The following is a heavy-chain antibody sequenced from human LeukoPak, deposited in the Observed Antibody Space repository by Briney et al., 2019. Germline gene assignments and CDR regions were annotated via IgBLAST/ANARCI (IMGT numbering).Heavy chain of an antibody. J-gene: IGHJ5*02. CDR2: INHSGST. D-gene: IGHD2-2*03. Sequence: SETLSLTXAVYGGSFSGYYWSWIRQPPGKGLEWIGEINHSGSTNYNPSLKSRVTISVDTSKNRFSLKLSSVTAADTAVYYCARGSFGYCSSTSCYGGIRWFDPWGQGTLVTVSS. CDR3: ARGSFGYCSSTSCYGGIRWFDP. V-gene: IGHV4-34*01. CDR1: GGSFSGYY.